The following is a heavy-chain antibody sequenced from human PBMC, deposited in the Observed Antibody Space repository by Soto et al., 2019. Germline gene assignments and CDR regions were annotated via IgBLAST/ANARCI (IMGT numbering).Heavy chain of an antibody. D-gene: IGHD3-3*01. CDR2: INWNSGTM. CDR1: GFTFDDYA. CDR3: AKGTEYGVVLMSNFDY. Sequence: PGGSLRLSCAASGFTFDDYAMNWVRQAPGKGLEWVSGINWNSGTMVYADSVKGRFTISRDNAKNSLYLQMNSLRPEDTAFYFCAKGTEYGVVLMSNFDYWGQGTLVTVSS. V-gene: IGHV3-9*01. J-gene: IGHJ4*02.